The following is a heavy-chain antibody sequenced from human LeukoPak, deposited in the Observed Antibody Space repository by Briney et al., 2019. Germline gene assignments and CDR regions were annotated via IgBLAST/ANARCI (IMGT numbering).Heavy chain of an antibody. CDR1: GFTFDDYT. Sequence: PGGSLRLSCAASGFTFDDYTMHWVRQAPGKGLEWVSLISWDGGSTYYADSVKGRFTISRDNSKNSLYLQMNSLRTEDTALYYCAKDFGDCSSTSCFLGMDVWGQGTTVTVSS. D-gene: IGHD2-2*01. V-gene: IGHV3-43*01. CDR2: ISWDGGST. CDR3: AKDFGDCSSTSCFLGMDV. J-gene: IGHJ6*02.